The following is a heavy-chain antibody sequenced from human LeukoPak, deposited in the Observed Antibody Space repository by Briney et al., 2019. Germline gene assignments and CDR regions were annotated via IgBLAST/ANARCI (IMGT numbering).Heavy chain of an antibody. CDR2: IDTSGST. CDR3: ATTTKLAWFDP. Sequence: SETLSLTCTVSGVSITTYYWSWARQPPGKGLEWIGYIDTSGSTNYNPSLKSRVTISVDTSKDQFSLNLSSVTAADTAVYYCATTTKLAWFDPWGQGTLVTVSS. V-gene: IGHV4-4*09. J-gene: IGHJ5*02. CDR1: GVSITTYY. D-gene: IGHD1-26*01.